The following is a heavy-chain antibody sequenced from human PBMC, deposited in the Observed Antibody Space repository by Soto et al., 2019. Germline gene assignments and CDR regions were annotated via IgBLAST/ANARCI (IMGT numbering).Heavy chain of an antibody. CDR1: GYTFTSYD. V-gene: IGHV1-8*01. Sequence: QVQLVQSGAEVKKPGASVKVSCKASGYTFTSYDINWVRQATGQGIEWMGWMNPNSGNTCYAKKFQGRVTMTRDTYISTAYMELISLRDEDTAVYYCAGPWNKHWGQGTPVTGSS. CDR3: AGPWNKH. CDR2: MNPNSGNT. D-gene: IGHD1-1*01. J-gene: IGHJ1*01.